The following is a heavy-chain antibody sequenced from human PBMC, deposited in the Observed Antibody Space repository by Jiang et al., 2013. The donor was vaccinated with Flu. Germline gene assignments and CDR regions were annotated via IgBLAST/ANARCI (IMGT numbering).Heavy chain of an antibody. CDR3: ARDPEFCTSCYALGY. D-gene: IGHD2-2*01. J-gene: IGHJ4*02. Sequence: AQKLQGRVTMTTDTSTSTAYMELRSLRSDDTAVYYCARDPEFCTSCYALGYWGQGTLVTVSS. V-gene: IGHV1-18*01.